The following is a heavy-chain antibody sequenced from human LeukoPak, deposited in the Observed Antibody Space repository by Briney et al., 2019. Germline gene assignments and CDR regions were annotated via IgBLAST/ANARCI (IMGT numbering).Heavy chain of an antibody. CDR1: GDSISSYY. CDR3: ARGGGTLDY. V-gene: IGHV4-59*01. D-gene: IGHD3-16*01. J-gene: IGHJ4*02. Sequence: SETLSLTCTVSGDSISSYYWSWIRQPPGKGLEWIGYIYDSGKTNYNASLISRVTISVDTSKNQFSLKLTSVTPANTAVYYCARGGGTLDYWGQGTLVTVSS. CDR2: IYDSGKT.